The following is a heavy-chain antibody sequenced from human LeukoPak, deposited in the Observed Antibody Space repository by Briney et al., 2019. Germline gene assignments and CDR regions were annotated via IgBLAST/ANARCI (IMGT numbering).Heavy chain of an antibody. V-gene: IGHV3-49*04. D-gene: IGHD3-10*01. CDR2: IRSKAYGGTT. CDR3: TREGRYGSGSYLH. Sequence: PGRSLRLSCTASGFTFGDYAMSWVRQAPGKGLEWVGFIRSKAYGGTTEYAASVKGRFTISRDDYKSIAYLQMNSLKTEDTAVYYCTREGRYGSGSYLHWGQGTLVTVSS. J-gene: IGHJ4*02. CDR1: GFTFGDYA.